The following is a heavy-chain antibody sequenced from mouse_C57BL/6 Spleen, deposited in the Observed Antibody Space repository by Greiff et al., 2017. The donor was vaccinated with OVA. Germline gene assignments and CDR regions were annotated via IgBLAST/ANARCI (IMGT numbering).Heavy chain of an antibody. V-gene: IGHV1-54*01. D-gene: IGHD1-1*01. J-gene: IGHJ4*01. CDR1: GYAFTNYL. CDR3: AISGYYGSSYEGYAMDY. Sequence: QVQLKESGAELVRPGTSVKVSCKASGYAFTNYLIEWVKQRPGQGLEWIGVINPGSGGTNYNEKFKGKATLTADKSSSTAYMQLSSLTSEDSAVYFCAISGYYGSSYEGYAMDYWGQGTSVTVSS. CDR2: INPGSGGT.